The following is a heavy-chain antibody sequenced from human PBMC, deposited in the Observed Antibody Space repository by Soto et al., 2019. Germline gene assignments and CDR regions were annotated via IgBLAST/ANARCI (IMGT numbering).Heavy chain of an antibody. CDR1: VSTFSSYT. J-gene: IGHJ6*03. CDR2: IIPILGIA. D-gene: IGHD3-10*02. Sequence: SLKVSCKASVSTFSSYTISGVPQAPGHGLEWMGRIIPILGIANYAQKFQGRVTITADKSTSTAYMELSSLRSEDTAVYYCATRVHYDMDVWGKGTTLTVSS. V-gene: IGHV1-69*02. CDR3: ATRVHYDMDV.